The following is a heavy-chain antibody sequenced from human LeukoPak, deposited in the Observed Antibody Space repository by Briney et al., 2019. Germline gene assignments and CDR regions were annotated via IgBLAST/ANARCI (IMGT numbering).Heavy chain of an antibody. CDR1: GGSFSTYY. Sequence: SETLSLTCAVYGGSFSTYYWGWIRQPPGKGLEWIGTIYYSGSTYYNPSLKSRVTISVYTSKNQFSLKLSSVTAADTAVYYCARVPGGALNWFDPWGQGTLVTVSS. J-gene: IGHJ5*02. CDR3: ARVPGGALNWFDP. V-gene: IGHV4-39*01. CDR2: IYYSGST. D-gene: IGHD1-1*01.